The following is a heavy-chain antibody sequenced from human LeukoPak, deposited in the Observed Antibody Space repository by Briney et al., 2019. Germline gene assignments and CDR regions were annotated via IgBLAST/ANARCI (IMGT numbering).Heavy chain of an antibody. CDR3: AKDRAIGRQRGYSYGSTLSYYYYYGMDV. J-gene: IGHJ6*02. CDR1: GFTFSSYG. CDR2: ISYDGSNK. D-gene: IGHD5-18*01. V-gene: IGHV3-30*18. Sequence: GRSLRLSCAASGFTFSSYGMHWVRQAPGKGLEWVAVISYDGSNKYYANSVKGRFTISRDNSKNTLYLQMNSLRAEDTAVYYCAKDRAIGRQRGYSYGSTLSYYYYYGMDVWGQGTTLTVSS.